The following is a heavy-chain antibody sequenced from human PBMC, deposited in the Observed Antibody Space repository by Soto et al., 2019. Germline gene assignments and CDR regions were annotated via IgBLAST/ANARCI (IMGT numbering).Heavy chain of an antibody. D-gene: IGHD1-1*01. Sequence: AAPVKVSFKGSGYGLSEDYRHCLLQTPGQGLEWMGWINPNSGGTKYAPKFQGGVTMTRDTSITTAYMELSRLRSGDTAVYYCAREPATAKPEGVDFWGQGTLVTVSS. CDR1: GYGLSEDY. J-gene: IGHJ4*02. V-gene: IGHV1-2*02. CDR3: AREPATAKPEGVDF. CDR2: INPNSGGT.